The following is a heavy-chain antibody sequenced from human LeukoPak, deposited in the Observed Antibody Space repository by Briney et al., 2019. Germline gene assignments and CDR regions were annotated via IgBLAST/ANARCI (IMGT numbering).Heavy chain of an antibody. CDR2: ISGSCGST. D-gene: IGHD4-17*01. V-gene: IGHV3-23*01. Sequence: PGGSMRLSCAASGFTFNSYAMSWVRQAPGKGLEWVSAISGSCGSTYYPDSVKGRFTISRDNSRTTLYLQMNSLRAEDTAVYYCATGTYGDYLDYWGQGTLVTVSS. CDR1: GFTFNSYA. J-gene: IGHJ4*02. CDR3: ATGTYGDYLDY.